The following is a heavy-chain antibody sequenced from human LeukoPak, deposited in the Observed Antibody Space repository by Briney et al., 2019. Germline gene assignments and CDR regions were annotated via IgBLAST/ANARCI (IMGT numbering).Heavy chain of an antibody. V-gene: IGHV3-23*01. CDR2: IGGSDTNT. D-gene: IGHD3-10*01. CDR1: GLTFSSYA. CDR3: AKDVSSDNSGLDY. Sequence: GGSLRLSCSASGLTFSSYAMSWVRQAPGKGLEWVSTIGGSDTNTYYADSVKGRFSISRDNAKNTLYLRMYSLRAEDTAVYYCAKDVSSDNSGLDYWGQGTLVTVSS. J-gene: IGHJ4*02.